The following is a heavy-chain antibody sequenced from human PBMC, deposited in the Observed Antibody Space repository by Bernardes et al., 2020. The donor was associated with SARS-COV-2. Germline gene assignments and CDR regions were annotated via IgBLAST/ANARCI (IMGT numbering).Heavy chain of an antibody. CDR3: ARGGRYYGSGSYYPAPSLDDY. CDR1: GYTFTSYG. J-gene: IGHJ4*02. CDR2: ISAYNGNT. D-gene: IGHD3-10*01. V-gene: IGHV1-18*04. Sequence: ASVKVSCKASGYTFTSYGISWVRQAPGQGLEWMGWISAYNGNTNYAQKLQGRVTMTTDTSTSTAYMELRSLRSDDTAVYYCARGGRYYGSGSYYPAPSLDDYWGQGTLVTVSS.